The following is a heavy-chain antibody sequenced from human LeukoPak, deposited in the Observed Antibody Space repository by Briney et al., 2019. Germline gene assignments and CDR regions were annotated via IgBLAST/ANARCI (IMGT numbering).Heavy chain of an antibody. CDR1: GGSISSYY. CDR2: IYYSGST. V-gene: IGHV4-59*01. J-gene: IGHJ6*03. D-gene: IGHD6-13*01. CDR3: ARAPTRYSFYYYYMDV. Sequence: SETLSLTCTVSGGSISSYYWSWIRQPPGKELEWIGYIYYSGSTNYNPSLKSRVTISVDTSKNQFSLKLSSVTAADTAVYYCARAPTRYSFYYYYMDVWGKGTTVTISS.